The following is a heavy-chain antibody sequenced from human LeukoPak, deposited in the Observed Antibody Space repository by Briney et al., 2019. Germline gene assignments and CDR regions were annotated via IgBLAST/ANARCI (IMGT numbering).Heavy chain of an antibody. CDR3: AKGLAVAGHFDY. V-gene: IGHV1-58*02. D-gene: IGHD6-19*01. Sequence: ASVKVSCKASGFTXTSSAMQWVRQARGQRLEWIGWIVVGSGNTNYAQKFQERVTITRDMSTSTAYMELSSLRSEDTAVYYCAKGLAVAGHFDYWGQGTLVTVSS. CDR2: IVVGSGNT. CDR1: GFTXTSSA. J-gene: IGHJ4*02.